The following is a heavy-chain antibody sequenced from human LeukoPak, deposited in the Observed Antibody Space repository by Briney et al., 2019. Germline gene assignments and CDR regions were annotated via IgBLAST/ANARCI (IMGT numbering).Heavy chain of an antibody. D-gene: IGHD3-22*01. CDR1: GFTFSIYS. Sequence: GGSLRLSCAASGFTFSIYSMHWVRQAPGKGLEWVSSISGSSAYIYYADSVKGRFTISRDNAKNSLYLQMNSLRVEDTAMYYCARPYHYDSSGYPYWGQGTLVTVSS. CDR3: ARPYHYDSSGYPY. V-gene: IGHV3-21*01. CDR2: ISGSSAYI. J-gene: IGHJ4*02.